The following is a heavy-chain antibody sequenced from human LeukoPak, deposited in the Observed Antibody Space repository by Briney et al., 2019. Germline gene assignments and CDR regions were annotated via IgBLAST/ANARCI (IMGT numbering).Heavy chain of an antibody. CDR2: IYYSGST. CDR1: GGSISSSGYY. D-gene: IGHD6-19*01. V-gene: IGHV4-39*01. J-gene: IGHJ6*02. CDR3: ASRFSSGWTYQSGMDV. Sequence: SETLSLTCTVSGGSISSSGYYWGWISQPPGKGLEWIASIYYSGSTYYNPSLTSRVTMSVNTSKNQFSLKLSYLTAADTAVYYCASRFSSGWTYQSGMDVWGQGTTVTVS.